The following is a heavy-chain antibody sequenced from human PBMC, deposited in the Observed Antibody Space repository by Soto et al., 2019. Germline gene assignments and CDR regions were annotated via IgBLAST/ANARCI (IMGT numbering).Heavy chain of an antibody. J-gene: IGHJ4*02. D-gene: IGHD7-27*01. CDR2: IYYSGST. V-gene: IGHV4-59*01. Sequence: QVQLQESGPGLVKPSETLSLTCTVSGGSINSYYWSWIRQPPGKGLEWIGYIYYSGSTNYNPSLKSRVTISVDTSKNQFSLKLSSVTAADTAVYYCARSFASWGKDYWGQGTLVTVSS. CDR3: ARSFASWGKDY. CDR1: GGSINSYY.